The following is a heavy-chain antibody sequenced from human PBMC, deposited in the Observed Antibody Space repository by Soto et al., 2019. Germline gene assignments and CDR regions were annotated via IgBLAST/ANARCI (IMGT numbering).Heavy chain of an antibody. CDR2: MNPNSGNT. Sequence: VSWKASGYTLTSYDINWVRQATGQGLEWMGRMNPNSGNTGYAQKFQGRVTMTRNTSISTAYMELSSLRSEDTAVYYCARVSNPSSSWYRFYYYYYGMDVWGQGTKVTVYS. D-gene: IGHD6-13*01. V-gene: IGHV1-8*01. CDR1: GYTLTSYD. CDR3: ARVSNPSSSWYRFYYYYYGMDV. J-gene: IGHJ6*02.